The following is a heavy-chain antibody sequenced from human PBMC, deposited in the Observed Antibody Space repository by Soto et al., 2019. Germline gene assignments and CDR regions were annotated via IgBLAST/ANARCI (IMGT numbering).Heavy chain of an antibody. Sequence: GESLKISCKGSGYNFTTFWIGWVRQVPGKGLEWTGIIYPGDSETKYSPDFEGQVTISADRSTNTAYLQWRSLRASDTAMYYCARLGFPGAIYFDSWGLGTLVTVSS. CDR3: ARLGFPGAIYFDS. V-gene: IGHV5-51*01. CDR2: IYPGDSET. J-gene: IGHJ4*02. CDR1: GYNFTTFW.